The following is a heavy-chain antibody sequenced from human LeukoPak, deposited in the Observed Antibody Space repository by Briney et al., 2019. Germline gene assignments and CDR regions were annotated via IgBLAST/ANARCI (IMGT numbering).Heavy chain of an antibody. CDR1: ADSISSGNFY. CDR2: VHTSRGT. J-gene: IGHJ5*02. D-gene: IGHD3-10*01. Sequence: SETLSLTCTVSADSISSGNFYWSWIRQPAGKGLEWIGLVHTSRGTDYNPSLKSRVTISRDTSKDEISLKLSSVTAADTVVYYCARGVSQVRGMWFDPWGQGTQVTVSS. CDR3: ARGVSQVRGMWFDP. V-gene: IGHV4-61*02.